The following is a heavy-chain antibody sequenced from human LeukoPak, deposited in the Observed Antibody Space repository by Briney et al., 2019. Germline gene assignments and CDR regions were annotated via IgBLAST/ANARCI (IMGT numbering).Heavy chain of an antibody. CDR2: ISSSSSYI. D-gene: IGHD6-13*01. Sequence: GGSLRLSCAASGFTFSSYKMNWVRQAPGKGLEWVSSISSSSSYIYYADSVKGRFTISRDNAKNSLYLQMNSLSAEDTAVYYCARDSPSSSWALYFDYWGQGTLVTVSS. V-gene: IGHV3-21*01. J-gene: IGHJ4*02. CDR3: ARDSPSSSWALYFDY. CDR1: GFTFSSYK.